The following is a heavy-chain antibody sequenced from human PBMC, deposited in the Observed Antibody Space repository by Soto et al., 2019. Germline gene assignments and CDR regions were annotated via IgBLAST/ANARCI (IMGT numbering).Heavy chain of an antibody. CDR3: AKAADFWSGYYYFDY. CDR2: ISGSGGST. J-gene: IGHJ4*02. CDR1: GFTFSSYA. D-gene: IGHD3-3*01. V-gene: IGHV3-23*01. Sequence: GGSLRLSCAASGFTFSSYAMSWVRQAPGKGLEWVSAISGSGGSTYYADPVKGRFTTSRDNSKNTLYLRMNSLRAEDTAVYYCAKAADFWSGYYYFDYWGQGTLVTVSS.